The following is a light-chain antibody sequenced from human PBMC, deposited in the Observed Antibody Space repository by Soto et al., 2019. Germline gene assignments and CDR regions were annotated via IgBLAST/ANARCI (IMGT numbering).Light chain of an antibody. J-gene: IGKJ5*01. CDR1: ESVSSVY. CDR2: GAS. V-gene: IGKV3-20*01. CDR3: QHYGGSFI. Sequence: EIVLTQSPGTLSLSPGERATLSCRASESVSSVYLAWYQHKPGQAPRLLIFGASSRATAIPDRFSGSGSGTDFTLTIGRLEPEDFAVYYCQHYGGSFIFGQGTRLDIK.